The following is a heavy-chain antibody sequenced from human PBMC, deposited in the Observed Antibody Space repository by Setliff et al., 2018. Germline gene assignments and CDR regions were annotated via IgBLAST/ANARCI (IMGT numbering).Heavy chain of an antibody. CDR3: ARPQPRSGGNCFDP. CDR1: GGSISSYY. CDR2: FYHSGST. D-gene: IGHD3-10*01. V-gene: IGHV4-59*08. J-gene: IGHJ5*02. Sequence: SETLSLTCNVSGGSISSYYWTWIRQPPGKGLEWIGYFYHSGSTNYNPSLKGRVTMTSDTSRNQLSLKLTSVSAADTAIYYCARPQPRSGGNCFDPWGQGTLVTVSS.